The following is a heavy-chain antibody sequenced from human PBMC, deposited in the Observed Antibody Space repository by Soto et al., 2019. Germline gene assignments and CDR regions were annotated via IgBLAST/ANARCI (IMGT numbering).Heavy chain of an antibody. Sequence: GGSLRLSCGASGFTFSRYDMNWVRQAPGKGLEWLSYISSSGTSTYYVGSVKGRFTVSRDNANNSLYLHMNSLRADDTAIYYCARGYARGYKTPWGQGTLVTVSS. CDR2: ISSSGTST. CDR1: GFTFSRYD. CDR3: ARGYARGYKTP. V-gene: IGHV3-48*03. J-gene: IGHJ4*02. D-gene: IGHD5-18*01.